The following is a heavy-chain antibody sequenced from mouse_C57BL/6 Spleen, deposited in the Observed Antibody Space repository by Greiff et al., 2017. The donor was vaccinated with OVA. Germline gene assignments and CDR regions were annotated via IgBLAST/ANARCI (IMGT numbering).Heavy chain of an antibody. D-gene: IGHD1-1*01. CDR2: IYPGDGDT. CDR1: GYAFSSSW. Sequence: QVQLQQSGPELVKPGASVKLSCKASGYAFSSSWMNWVKQRPGQGLEWIGRIYPGDGDTNYNGKFKGKATLTADKSSSTAYLQLSSLTAEDSAVYFCARDYGSSYAMDYWGQGTSVTVSS. CDR3: ARDYGSSYAMDY. V-gene: IGHV1-82*01. J-gene: IGHJ4*01.